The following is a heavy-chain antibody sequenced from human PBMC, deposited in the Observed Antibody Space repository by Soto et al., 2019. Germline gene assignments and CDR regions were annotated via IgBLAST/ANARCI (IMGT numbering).Heavy chain of an antibody. D-gene: IGHD5-12*01. CDR3: GGGYSYGG. J-gene: IGHJ4*02. CDR2: ISADGSNT. V-gene: IGHV3-23*01. CDR1: GFTISSYG. Sequence: EVQLLESGGGLIQPGGSLRLSCAASGFTISSYGMSWVRQAPGKGLEWVSAISADGSNTYYADSVRGRFTVSRDNSKYPLYPQMSSLRAGETAVYFCGGGYSYGGGGRGTLVTVSS.